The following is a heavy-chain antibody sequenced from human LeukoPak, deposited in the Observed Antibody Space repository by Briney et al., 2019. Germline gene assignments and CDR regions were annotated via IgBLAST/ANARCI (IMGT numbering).Heavy chain of an antibody. CDR2: INHSGST. CDR1: GGSISSGGYY. J-gene: IGHJ4*02. CDR3: ARGPDKDDYGDYGGDFDY. Sequence: PSETLSLTCTVSGGSISSGGYYWSWTRQPPGKGLEWIGEINHSGSTNYNLSLKSRVTISVDTSKNQFSLKLSSVTAADTAVYYCARGPDKDDYGDYGGDFDYWGRGTLVTVSS. V-gene: IGHV4-39*07. D-gene: IGHD4-17*01.